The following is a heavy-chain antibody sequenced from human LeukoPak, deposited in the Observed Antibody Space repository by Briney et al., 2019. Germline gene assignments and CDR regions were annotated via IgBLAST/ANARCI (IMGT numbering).Heavy chain of an antibody. J-gene: IGHJ4*02. V-gene: IGHV3-33*06. Sequence: GRSLRLSCAASGFTFNSYGMHWVRQAPGKGLEWVAVIWYDGSNKYYADSVKGRFTISRDNSKNTLYLQMNSLRAEDTAVYYCAKDRHYYDSSGYWLWGQGTLVTVSS. CDR2: IWYDGSNK. D-gene: IGHD3-22*01. CDR3: AKDRHYYDSSGYWL. CDR1: GFTFNSYG.